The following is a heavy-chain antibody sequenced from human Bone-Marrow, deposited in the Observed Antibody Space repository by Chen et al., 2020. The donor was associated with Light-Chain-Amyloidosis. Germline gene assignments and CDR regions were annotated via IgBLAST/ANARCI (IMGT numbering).Heavy chain of an antibody. CDR1: EPDHRTYA. D-gene: IGHD2-21*02. CDR3: VKERLSTDFYAFPPHYYDGMDV. CDR2: ISGSGQST. Sequence: LHAGGALGLRGGYLRPPGARCEPDHRTYAVGCAGEAPGKGLEGVSSISGSGQSTHDADSVKGRFNVSSDNSKNTLHLQMNSLRAEDAALYYCVKERLSTDFYAFPPHYYDGMDVWGQGTTVIVSS. J-gene: IGHJ6*02. V-gene: IGHV3-23*01.